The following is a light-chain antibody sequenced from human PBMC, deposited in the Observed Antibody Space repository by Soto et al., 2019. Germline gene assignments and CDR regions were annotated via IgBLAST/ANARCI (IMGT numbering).Light chain of an antibody. J-gene: IGKJ1*01. V-gene: IGKV1-5*01. CDR1: QSISPW. CDR2: DAS. Sequence: DIQMTQSPSTLSAAVVDRVTITCLASQSISPWLAWYQQKPGKAPKLLIYDASSLESGVPSRFSGSGSGTEFTLTISSLQPDDFATYYCQQYHSYSLTFGQGTKVDI. CDR3: QQYHSYSLT.